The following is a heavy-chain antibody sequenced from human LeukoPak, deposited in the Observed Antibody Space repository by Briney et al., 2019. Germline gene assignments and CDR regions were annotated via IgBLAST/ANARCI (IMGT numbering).Heavy chain of an antibody. CDR3: ARRQGCSSTSCPPDY. V-gene: IGHV5-51*01. CDR1: GYIFTSYY. CDR2: IYPGDSDT. Sequence: GASVKVSCKASGYIFTSYYIHWVRQMPGKGLEWMGIIYPGDSDTRYTPSFQGQVTLSADKSINTAYLQWSSLKASDTAMYYCARRQGCSSTSCPPDYWGQGTLVTVSP. J-gene: IGHJ4*02. D-gene: IGHD2-2*01.